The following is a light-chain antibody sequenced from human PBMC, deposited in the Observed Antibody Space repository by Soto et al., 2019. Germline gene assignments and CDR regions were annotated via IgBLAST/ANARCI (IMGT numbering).Light chain of an antibody. J-gene: IGKJ2*01. V-gene: IGKV3-20*01. CDR1: QSVGSNY. CDR2: GAS. CDR3: QQYGSSPYT. Sequence: EIVLTQSPGTLSLSPEERATLSCRASQSVGSNYLAWYQQKPGQAPRLLIYGASSRPTSIPDKFSGSGSGTDFTINISSLEPEDFAVYYSQQYGSSPYTFAQGTNLEIK.